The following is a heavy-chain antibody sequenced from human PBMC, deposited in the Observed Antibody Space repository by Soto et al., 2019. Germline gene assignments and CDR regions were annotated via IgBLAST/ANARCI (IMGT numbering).Heavy chain of an antibody. CDR3: ARDRLWSPYYDILTGTYGMDV. J-gene: IGHJ6*02. CDR2: INPSGGST. V-gene: IGHV1-46*01. D-gene: IGHD3-9*01. CDR1: GYTFTSYY. Sequence: ASVKVSCKASGYTFTSYYMHWVRQAPGQGLERMGIINPSGGSTSYAQKFQGRVTMTRDTSTSTVYMELSSLRSEDAAVYYCARDRLWSPYYDILTGTYGMDVWGQGTTVTVSS.